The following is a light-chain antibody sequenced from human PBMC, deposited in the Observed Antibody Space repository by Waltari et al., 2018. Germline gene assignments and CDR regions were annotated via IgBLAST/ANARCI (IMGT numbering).Light chain of an antibody. CDR2: IDN. V-gene: IGLV1-44*01. CDR3: AAWDDSLSGVV. Sequence: SVLTQPPSASGTPGQRVTISCSGRSSNIGGNTVAWYQQVPGAAPKLLIYIDNERPSGVPDRCSGSKSGTSASLAISGLQSEDEALYYCAAWDDSLSGVVFGGGTKLTVL. CDR1: SSNIGGNT. J-gene: IGLJ2*01.